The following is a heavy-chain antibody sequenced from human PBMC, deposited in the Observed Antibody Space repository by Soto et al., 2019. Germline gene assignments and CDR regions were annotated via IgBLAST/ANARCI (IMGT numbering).Heavy chain of an antibody. CDR1: GYTFSNYG. J-gene: IGHJ4*02. CDR2: ISVYSYNT. CDR3: ARGGGYYGSGTYPFDY. V-gene: IGHV1-18*01. D-gene: IGHD3-10*01. Sequence: QVQLVQSGAEVKKPGASVKVSCKTSGYTFSNYGIAWVRQAPGQGLEWMGWISVYSYNTNYAQKLQGRVTMTRDISTSTAYMELRSLISDDTAVYYCARGGGYYGSGTYPFDYWGQGTQVTVSS.